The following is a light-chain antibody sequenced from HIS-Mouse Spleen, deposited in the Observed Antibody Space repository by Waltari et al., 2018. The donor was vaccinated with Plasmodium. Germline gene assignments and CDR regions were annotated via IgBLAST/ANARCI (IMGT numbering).Light chain of an antibody. Sequence: SSELTQDPAVSVALGQTVRLTCQGDRLRSYYASWYQQKPGHAPVLVIYGKTTRPSGIPDRFSGSSSGNTASLTITGAQAEDEADYYCNSRDSSGNHWVFGGGTKLTVL. CDR2: GKT. V-gene: IGLV3-19*01. CDR3: NSRDSSGNHWV. J-gene: IGLJ3*02. CDR1: RLRSYY.